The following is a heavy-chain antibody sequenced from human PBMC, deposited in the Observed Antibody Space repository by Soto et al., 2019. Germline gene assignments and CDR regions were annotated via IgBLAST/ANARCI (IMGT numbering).Heavy chain of an antibody. V-gene: IGHV3-66*01. J-gene: IGHJ3*02. D-gene: IGHD3-10*01. CDR1: GFTVSSNY. CDR2: IYSGGST. CDR3: ARVAESLTGAFEMSYAFDI. Sequence: GGSLRLSCAASGFTVSSNYMSWVRQAPGKGLEWVSVIYSGGSTYYADSVKGRFTISRDNSKNTLYLQMNSLRAEDTAVYYCARVAESLTGAFEMSYAFDIWGQGTMVTVSS.